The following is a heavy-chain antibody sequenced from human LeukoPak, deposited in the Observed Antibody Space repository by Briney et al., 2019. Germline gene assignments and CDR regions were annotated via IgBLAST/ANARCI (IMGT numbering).Heavy chain of an antibody. D-gene: IGHD2-2*01. V-gene: IGHV1-3*01. CDR2: INAGNGNI. J-gene: IGHJ6*02. Sequence: ASVKVSCKASGHTSTTYAIHWVRQAPGQGLEWMGWINAGNGNIKYSQKFQGRVTITGDTSASTAYMELSSLRSEDTAVYYCARGYCSSTSCYMDVWGQGITVT. CDR3: ARGYCSSTSCYMDV. CDR1: GHTSTTYA.